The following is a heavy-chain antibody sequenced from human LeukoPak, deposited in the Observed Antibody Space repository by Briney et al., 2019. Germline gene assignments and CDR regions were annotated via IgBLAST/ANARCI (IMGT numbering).Heavy chain of an antibody. CDR3: VKDGEWTFDV. CDR2: IWYGGSNK. J-gene: IGHJ3*01. CDR1: GFTFSNYD. D-gene: IGHD3-3*01. V-gene: IGHV3-30*02. Sequence: GGSLRLSCAASGFTFSNYDMHWVRQAPGKGLEWVAVIWYGGSNKDYADSVKGRFTIPGDNPKKMAYLQMNNLRAEDTAIYYCVKDGEWTFDVWGQGTMVTVS.